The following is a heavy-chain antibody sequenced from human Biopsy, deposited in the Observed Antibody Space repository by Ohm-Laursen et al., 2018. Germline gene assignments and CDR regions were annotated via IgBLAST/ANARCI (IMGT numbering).Heavy chain of an antibody. D-gene: IGHD3-22*01. CDR3: ARDYDTSGYYYVS. CDR1: GGSISSDY. CDR2: ISNRGST. V-gene: IGHV4-59*08. Sequence: TLSLTCTVSGGSISSDYWSWIRQSPGKGLEWIGYISNRGSTNYNPSLRGRVTISVDTSKNQFSLKLNSVTAADTAVYYCARDYDTSGYYYVSWGQGTLVTVSS. J-gene: IGHJ5*02.